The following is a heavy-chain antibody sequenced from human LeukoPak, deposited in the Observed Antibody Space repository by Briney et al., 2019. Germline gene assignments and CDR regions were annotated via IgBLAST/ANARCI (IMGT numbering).Heavy chain of an antibody. V-gene: IGHV4-38-2*02. J-gene: IGHJ6*03. Sequence: SETLSLTCTVSGYSISSGYYWGWIRQPPGKGLEWIGFIYHSGSTYYNPSLKSRVTISLNTSKNQFSLKLRSVTAADAGVYFCARVSPYGDTRDSYYYMDVWGKGTTVTVSS. CDR2: IYHSGST. CDR1: GYSISSGYY. D-gene: IGHD4-17*01. CDR3: ARVSPYGDTRDSYYYMDV.